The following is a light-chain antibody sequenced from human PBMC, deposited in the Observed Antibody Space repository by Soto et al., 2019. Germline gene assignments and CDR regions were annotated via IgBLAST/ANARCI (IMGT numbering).Light chain of an antibody. J-gene: IGLJ7*01. CDR2: EVN. V-gene: IGLV2-23*02. CDR3: ASYSATTTHPV. CDR1: SSDVGGNNV. Sequence: QSALTQPASVSGTPGQSVTFSCSGTSSDVGGNNVVSWDQQHPGRATILIISEVNQPPAGISERFSGSKSGTTASLTITGLQAEDEADYYCASYSATTTHPVFGGGTQLTVL.